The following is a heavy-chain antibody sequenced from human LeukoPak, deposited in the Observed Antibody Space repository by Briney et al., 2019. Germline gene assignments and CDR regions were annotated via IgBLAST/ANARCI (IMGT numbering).Heavy chain of an antibody. J-gene: IGHJ4*02. D-gene: IGHD1-26*01. Sequence: SETLSLTCAVYGGSFSGYYWSWIRQPPGKGLEWIGEINHSGSTNYNPSLKSRVTISVDTSKNQFSLKLSSVTAADTALYYCVKIKPGGASFDYWGQGILVTVSS. CDR2: INHSGST. V-gene: IGHV4-34*01. CDR1: GGSFSGYY. CDR3: VKIKPGGASFDY.